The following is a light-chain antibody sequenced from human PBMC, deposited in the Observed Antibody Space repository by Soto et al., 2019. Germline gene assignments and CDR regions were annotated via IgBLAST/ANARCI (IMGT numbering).Light chain of an antibody. CDR2: DVI. J-gene: IGLJ1*01. CDR1: SSDVGGYNH. CDR3: CSYAGTYTFV. V-gene: IGLV2-11*01. Sequence: QSALTQPRSVSGSPGQSVTISCTGTSSDVGGYNHVSWYRQHPGKAPKVMIYDVIKRPSGVPERFSGSKSGNTASLTISGLQAEDEADYYCCSYAGTYTFVFGSGTKVTVL.